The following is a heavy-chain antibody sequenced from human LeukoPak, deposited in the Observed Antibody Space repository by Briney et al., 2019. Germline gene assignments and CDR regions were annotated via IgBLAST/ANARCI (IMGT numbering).Heavy chain of an antibody. V-gene: IGHV4-38-2*02. Sequence: TSETLSLTCTVSDYSIKSNDYWGWIRQPPGKGLEWIGNIYHSGSTYYNPSLQSRVTISVDTSKNQFSLKLSSVTAADTAVYCCARLISANWGQGTLVTVSS. J-gene: IGHJ4*02. CDR1: DYSIKSNDY. D-gene: IGHD6-13*01. CDR2: IYHSGST. CDR3: ARLISAN.